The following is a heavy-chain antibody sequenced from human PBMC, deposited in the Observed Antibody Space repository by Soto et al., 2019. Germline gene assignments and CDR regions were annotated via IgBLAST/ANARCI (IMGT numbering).Heavy chain of an antibody. CDR1: GFTFSSYA. Sequence: GASVKVSCKASGFTFSSYAMHWVRQAPGKGLEYVSAISSNGGSTYYADSVKGRFTISRDNSKNTLYLQMSSLRAEDTAVYYCVKGAAVVVPAAHFDYWGQGTLVTVSS. V-gene: IGHV3-64D*06. J-gene: IGHJ4*02. CDR2: ISSNGGST. CDR3: VKGAAVVVPAAHFDY. D-gene: IGHD2-2*01.